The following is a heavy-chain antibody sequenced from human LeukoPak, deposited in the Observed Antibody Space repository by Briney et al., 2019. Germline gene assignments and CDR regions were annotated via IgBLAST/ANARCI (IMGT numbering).Heavy chain of an antibody. CDR3: ARDLIGYDFWSGSALLD. CDR1: GGSISSGSYY. D-gene: IGHD3-3*01. V-gene: IGHV4-61*02. CDR2: IYLPGST. Sequence: SETLSLTCTVSGGSISSGSYYWSWIRQPAGKGLEWIGRIYLPGSTNYNPSLKSRVTISVDTSKNQFSLKLSSVTAADTAMYYCARDLIGYDFWSGSALLDWGQGTLVTVSS. J-gene: IGHJ4*02.